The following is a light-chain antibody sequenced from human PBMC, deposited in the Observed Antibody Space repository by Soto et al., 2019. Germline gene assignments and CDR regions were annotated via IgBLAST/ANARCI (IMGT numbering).Light chain of an antibody. CDR3: QQYNYYRWT. J-gene: IGKJ1*01. V-gene: IGKV1-5*03. Sequence: DIQMTQSPSSLSASVGDRVTITCRASQSIRRFLAWYQQKPGKAPKLLIYQASNLESGVPSRFSGSGSGTEFTLTISSLQHDDLAVYYCQQYNYYRWTFGQGTK. CDR2: QAS. CDR1: QSIRRF.